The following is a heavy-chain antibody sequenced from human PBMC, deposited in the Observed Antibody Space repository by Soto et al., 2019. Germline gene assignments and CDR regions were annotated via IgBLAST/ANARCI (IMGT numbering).Heavy chain of an antibody. J-gene: IGHJ4*02. Sequence: GGSLRLSCAASGFTFSSYAMSWVRQAPGKGLEWGSAISGSGGSTYYADSVKGRFTISRDNSKNTLYLQMNSLRAEDTAVYYCATLLAARAYYLDYWGQGTLVTVSS. V-gene: IGHV3-23*01. CDR2: ISGSGGST. D-gene: IGHD6-6*01. CDR1: GFTFSSYA. CDR3: ATLLAARAYYLDY.